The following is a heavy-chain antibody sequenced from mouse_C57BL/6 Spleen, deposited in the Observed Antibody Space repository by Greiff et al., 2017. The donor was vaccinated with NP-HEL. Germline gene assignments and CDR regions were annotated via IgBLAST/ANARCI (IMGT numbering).Heavy chain of an antibody. CDR2: IDPSDSYT. Sequence: QVQLQQPGAELVRPGTSVKLSCKASGYTFTSYWMHWVKPRPGQGLEWIGVIDPSDSYTNYNQKFKGKATLTVDTSSSTVYMQLSSLTSEDSAVYYCARTALKGDYAMDYWGQGTSVTVSS. J-gene: IGHJ4*01. CDR3: ARTALKGDYAMDY. CDR1: GYTFTSYW. V-gene: IGHV1-59*01. D-gene: IGHD1-3*01.